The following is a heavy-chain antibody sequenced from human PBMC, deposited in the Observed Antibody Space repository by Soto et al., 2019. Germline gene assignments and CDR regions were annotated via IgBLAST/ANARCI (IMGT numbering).Heavy chain of an antibody. CDR1: GDSINSNYC. J-gene: IGHJ1*01. V-gene: IGHV4-4*02. CDR2: IYYSGGT. D-gene: IGHD6-19*01. Sequence: PSETLSLTCAVSGDSINSNYCWSWVRQPPGKGLEWIAEIYYSGGTSYNPSLKSRVTISMDKSKNQFSLNLTSVTAADTAMYYCARDTGWGLGYWAQGTLVTVS. CDR3: ARDTGWGLGY.